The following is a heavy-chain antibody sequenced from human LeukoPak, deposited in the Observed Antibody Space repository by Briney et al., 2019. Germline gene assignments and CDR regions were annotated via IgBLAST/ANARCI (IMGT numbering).Heavy chain of an antibody. Sequence: SETLSLTCTVSGSSISSSSYYWGWNRQPPGQGLEWIGSIYYSGSNYYNPSLKRRVTISVDTSKNQFSLKLSSVTAADTAVYYCARRTYYGDYVDYWGQGTLVTVSS. CDR1: GSSISSSSYY. V-gene: IGHV4-39*01. J-gene: IGHJ4*02. CDR2: IYYSGSN. CDR3: ARRTYYGDYVDY. D-gene: IGHD4-17*01.